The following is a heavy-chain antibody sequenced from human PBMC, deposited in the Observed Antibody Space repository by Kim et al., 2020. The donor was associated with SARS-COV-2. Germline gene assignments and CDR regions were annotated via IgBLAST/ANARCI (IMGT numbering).Heavy chain of an antibody. CDR3: ARDRGGGISYYYYGMDV. Sequence: ASVKVSCKASGYTFTSYAMNWVRQAPGQGLEWMGWINTNTGNPTYAQGFTGRFVFSLDTSVSTAYLQISSLKAEDTAVYYCARDRGGGISYYYYGMDVWGQGTTVTVSS. CDR2: INTNTGNP. D-gene: IGHD3-10*01. CDR1: GYTFTSYA. V-gene: IGHV7-4-1*02. J-gene: IGHJ6*02.